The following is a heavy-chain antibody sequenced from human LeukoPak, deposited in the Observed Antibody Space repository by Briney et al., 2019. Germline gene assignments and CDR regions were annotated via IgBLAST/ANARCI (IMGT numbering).Heavy chain of an antibody. J-gene: IGHJ4*02. Sequence: RASVKVSCKASVGTFSSYAISWVRQAPGQGLEWMGGIIPIFGTANYAQKFQGRVTITTDESTSTAYMELSSLRSEDTAVYYCAREQPYGDSSGLDYWGQGTLVTVSS. D-gene: IGHD4-17*01. CDR3: AREQPYGDSSGLDY. CDR2: IIPIFGTA. CDR1: VGTFSSYA. V-gene: IGHV1-69*05.